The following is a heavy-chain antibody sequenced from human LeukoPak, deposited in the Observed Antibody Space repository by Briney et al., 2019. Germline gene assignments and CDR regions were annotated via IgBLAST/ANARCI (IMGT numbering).Heavy chain of an antibody. CDR3: ARHARSGWYDYYYMDV. J-gene: IGHJ6*03. V-gene: IGHV1-69*06. D-gene: IGHD6-19*01. CDR1: GGTFSSYA. Sequence: SVKVSCKASGGTFSSYAISWVRQAPGQGLEWMGGIIPIFGTANYAQKFQGRVTITADKSTSTAYMELSSLRSEDTAVYYCARHARSGWYDYYYMDVWGKGTTVTISS. CDR2: IIPIFGTA.